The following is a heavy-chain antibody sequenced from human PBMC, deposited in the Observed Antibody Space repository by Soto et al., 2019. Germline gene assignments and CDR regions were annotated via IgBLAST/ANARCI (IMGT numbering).Heavy chain of an antibody. J-gene: IGHJ4*02. Sequence: QVRLVESGGGVVQPGRSLRLSCAASGFTFSSYGMHWVRQAPGKGLEWVAFISYDGSNKYFADSVKGRFTISRDNSKNTLYLQMNSLRAEDTAVYSCATEYYDILTGYLKSGFDYWGQGTLVTVSS. CDR2: ISYDGSNK. CDR3: ATEYYDILTGYLKSGFDY. D-gene: IGHD3-9*01. V-gene: IGHV3-30*03. CDR1: GFTFSSYG.